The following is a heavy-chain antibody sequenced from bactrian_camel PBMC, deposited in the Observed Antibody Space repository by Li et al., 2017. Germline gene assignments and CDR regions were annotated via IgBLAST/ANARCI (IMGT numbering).Heavy chain of an antibody. CDR3: AADIHCIDQRIDRSDFRY. J-gene: IGHJ6*01. Sequence: LVESGGGSVQAGGSLRLSCASSGWRYISNCMAWFRQAPGKGLEWVSSIKADASSTFYADAVKGRFAVSQDNAKNTLILQMNNLQPEDSGTYYCAADIHCIDQRIDRSDFRYWGQGTQVTVS. V-gene: IGHV3S1*01. D-gene: IGHD4*01. CDR1: GWRYISNC. CDR2: IKADASST.